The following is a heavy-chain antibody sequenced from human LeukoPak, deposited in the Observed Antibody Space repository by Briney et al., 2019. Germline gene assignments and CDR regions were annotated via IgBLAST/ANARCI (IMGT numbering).Heavy chain of an antibody. CDR2: IYYSGST. J-gene: IGHJ4*02. D-gene: IGHD2-8*01. CDR3: ASAPASIVLMVYANDDY. V-gene: IGHV4-39*01. CDR1: GGSISSRSYY. Sequence: PSETLSLTCTVSGGSISSRSYYWGWIRQPPGKGLEWIGSIYYSGSTYYNPSLKSRVTISVDTSKNQFSLKLSSGTAADTAVYYCASAPASIVLMVYANDDYWGQGTLVTVSS.